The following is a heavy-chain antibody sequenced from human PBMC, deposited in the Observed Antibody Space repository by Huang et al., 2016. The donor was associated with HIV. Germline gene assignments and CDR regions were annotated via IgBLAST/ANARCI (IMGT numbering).Heavy chain of an antibody. J-gene: IGHJ4*02. V-gene: IGHV4-39*02. D-gene: IGHD3-10*01. CDR3: ARLPGSITMIRGVITDPY. Sequence: QLQLQESGPGLVKPSETLSLTCTVSGGSIRSDNYYWGWLRQPPGKGLAWIGRINYRGSTYYNPSLKRRVTITVETAKNHFSVRMRSVTAADTAVYYCARLPGSITMIRGVITDPYWGQGTLVTVSS. CDR1: GGSIRSDNYY. CDR2: INYRGST.